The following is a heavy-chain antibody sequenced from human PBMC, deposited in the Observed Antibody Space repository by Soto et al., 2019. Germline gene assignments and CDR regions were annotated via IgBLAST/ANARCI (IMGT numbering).Heavy chain of an antibody. CDR3: ARASTVVTHSGSYNWFDP. CDR1: GGSISSYY. V-gene: IGHV4-59*01. Sequence: QVQLQESGPGLVKPSETLSLTCTVPGGSISSYYWSWIRQPPGKGLEWIGYIYYSGSTNYNPSLKSRVTISVDTSKNQFSLKLSSVTAADTAVYYCARASTVVTHSGSYNWFDPWGQGTLVTVSS. J-gene: IGHJ5*02. CDR2: IYYSGST. D-gene: IGHD2-21*02.